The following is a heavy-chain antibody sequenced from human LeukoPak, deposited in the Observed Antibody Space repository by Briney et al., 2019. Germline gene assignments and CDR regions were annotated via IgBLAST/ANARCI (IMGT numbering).Heavy chain of an antibody. CDR2: IYYSGST. Sequence: SETLSLTCTVSGGSVSSGSYYWSWIRQPPGKGLEWIGYIYYSGSTNYNPSLKSRVTISVDTSKNQFSLKLSSVTAAVTAVYYCARARGTFDYWGQGTLVTVSS. D-gene: IGHD3-16*01. CDR3: ARARGTFDY. CDR1: GGSVSSGSYY. J-gene: IGHJ4*02. V-gene: IGHV4-61*01.